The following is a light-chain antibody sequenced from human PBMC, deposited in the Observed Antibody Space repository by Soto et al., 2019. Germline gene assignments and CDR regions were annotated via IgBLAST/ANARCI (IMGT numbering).Light chain of an antibody. J-gene: IGKJ4*01. CDR1: QSVSITS. Sequence: EIVLTQSPGTLSLSPGERATLSRRASQSVSITSLAWYQQKPGQAPRLLMYGASSRATDIPDRFSGSGSGTDFTLTISRLEPEDFAVYYCQQFSSYPLTFGGGTKVDIK. CDR2: GAS. V-gene: IGKV3-20*01. CDR3: QQFSSYPLT.